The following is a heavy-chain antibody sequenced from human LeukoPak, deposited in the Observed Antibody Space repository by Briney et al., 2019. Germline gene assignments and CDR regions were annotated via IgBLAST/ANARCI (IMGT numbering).Heavy chain of an antibody. Sequence: GGSLRLSCAASGFTFSSYSMNWVRQAPGKGLEWVSSISSSSSYIYYADSVKGRFTISRDNAKNSLYLQMNSLRAEDTAVYYCASPLSNYGDYVAWGQGTLVTVSS. CDR3: ASPLSNYGDYVA. CDR1: GFTFSSYS. CDR2: ISSSSSYI. V-gene: IGHV3-21*01. D-gene: IGHD4-17*01. J-gene: IGHJ5*02.